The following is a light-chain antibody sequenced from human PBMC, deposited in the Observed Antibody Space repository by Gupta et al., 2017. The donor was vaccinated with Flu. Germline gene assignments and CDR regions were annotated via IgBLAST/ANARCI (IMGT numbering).Light chain of an antibody. CDR3: GNWSRSPRV. V-gene: IGLV4-60*03. CDR1: SGHSSYI. Sequence: QPVLTQSSSASASLASSVKLTFTLSSGHSSYINALHQQQPGKDPRSLLKLEGSGSYNTGSRVPFCVSNPGSAAALSINRSNLQAEADYYYSSGNWSRSPRVFGGGTKLTVL. CDR2: LEGSGSY. J-gene: IGLJ3*02.